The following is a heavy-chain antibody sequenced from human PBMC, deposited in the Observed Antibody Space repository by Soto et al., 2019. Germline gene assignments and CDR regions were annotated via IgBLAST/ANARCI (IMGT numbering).Heavy chain of an antibody. Sequence: QVQLVQSGAEMKKPGASVKVSCKASGYTFTSYGMSWVRQAPGQGLEWMGWIDHYNSNTKDEQKFQGRVTMTTDTSTSTAYMELRRLRSDDTAVYYCARHIYMVRGVIIASWGQGTLVTVSS. D-gene: IGHD3-10*01. CDR3: ARHIYMVRGVIIAS. J-gene: IGHJ5*02. CDR1: GYTFTSYG. CDR2: IDHYNSNT. V-gene: IGHV1-18*04.